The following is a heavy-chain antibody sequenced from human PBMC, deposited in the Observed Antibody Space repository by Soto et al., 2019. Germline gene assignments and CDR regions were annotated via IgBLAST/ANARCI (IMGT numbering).Heavy chain of an antibody. J-gene: IGHJ4*02. D-gene: IGHD5-12*01. CDR3: ATGRDGYNRIFDY. Sequence: ASVKVSCKASGGTFSSYAISWVRQAPGQGLEWMGGIIPIFGTANYAQKFQGRVTITADKSTSTAYMELRSLRSEATAVYYCATGRDGYNRIFDYWGQGTLVTVSS. V-gene: IGHV1-69*06. CDR2: IIPIFGTA. CDR1: GGTFSSYA.